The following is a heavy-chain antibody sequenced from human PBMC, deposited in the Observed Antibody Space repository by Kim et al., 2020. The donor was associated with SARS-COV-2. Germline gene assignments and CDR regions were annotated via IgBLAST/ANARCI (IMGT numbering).Heavy chain of an antibody. Sequence: ASVKVSCKASGYTFTSYAMNWVRQAPGQGLEWMGWINTNTGNPTYAQGFTGRFVFSLDTSVSTAYLQISSLKAEDTAVYYCARGTYDFWSGYYRNNYWGQGNLVSVPS. CDR2: INTNTGNP. V-gene: IGHV7-4-1*02. D-gene: IGHD3-3*01. J-gene: IGHJ4*02. CDR3: ARGTYDFWSGYYRNNY. CDR1: GYTFTSYA.